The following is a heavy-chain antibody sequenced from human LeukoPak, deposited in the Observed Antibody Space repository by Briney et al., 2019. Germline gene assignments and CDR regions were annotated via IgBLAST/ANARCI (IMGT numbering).Heavy chain of an antibody. J-gene: IGHJ4*02. V-gene: IGHV3-30*02. CDR3: AKDQPSGSSSWYWDY. Sequence: PGESLRLSCAASGFTFSSYGMHWVRQAPGKGLEWVAFVRSDGTYKYYADSVKGRFTISRDNSKNTLYLQMNSLRTEDTAVYYCAKDQPSGSSSWYWDYWGQGSLVTVSS. D-gene: IGHD6-13*01. CDR1: GFTFSSYG. CDR2: VRSDGTYK.